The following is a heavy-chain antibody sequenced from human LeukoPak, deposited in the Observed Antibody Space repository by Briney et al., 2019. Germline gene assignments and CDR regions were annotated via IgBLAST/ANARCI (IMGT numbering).Heavy chain of an antibody. CDR3: AKDRGRAHSYGSFDY. V-gene: IGHV3-30*18. J-gene: IGHJ4*02. Sequence: TGRSLRLSCAASGFTFSSYGMHWVRQAPGKGLEWVAVISYDGSNKYYADPVKGRFTISRDNSKNTLYLQMNSLRAEDTAVYYCAKDRGRAHSYGSFDYWGQGTLVTVPS. CDR1: GFTFSSYG. D-gene: IGHD5-18*01. CDR2: ISYDGSNK.